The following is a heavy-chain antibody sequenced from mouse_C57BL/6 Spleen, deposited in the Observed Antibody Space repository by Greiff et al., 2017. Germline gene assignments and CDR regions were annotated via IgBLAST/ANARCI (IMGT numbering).Heavy chain of an antibody. Sequence: QVQLQQPGAELVRPGSSVKLSCKASGYTFTSYWMHWVKQRPIQGLEWIGNIDPSDSETHYNQKFKDKATLTVDKSSCTAYMQLSSLTSADSAVYYCARYGNYLYYAMDYWGQGTSVTVSS. CDR3: ARYGNYLYYAMDY. J-gene: IGHJ4*01. CDR1: GYTFTSYW. V-gene: IGHV1-52*01. CDR2: IDPSDSET. D-gene: IGHD2-1*01.